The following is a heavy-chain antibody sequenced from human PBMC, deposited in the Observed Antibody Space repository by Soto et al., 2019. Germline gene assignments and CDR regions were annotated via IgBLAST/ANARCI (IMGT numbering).Heavy chain of an antibody. CDR3: ARQFCGGDCLHPLT. V-gene: IGHV4-31*02. D-gene: IGHD2-21*02. J-gene: IGHJ5*02. CDR2: ISYSGTT. Sequence: WTWIRQHPGKGLEWIGYISYSGTTSYNPSLKSRLTISIDTQNQFSLKLSSVTAADTATYYCARQFCGGDCLHPLTLGQGTLVTVSS.